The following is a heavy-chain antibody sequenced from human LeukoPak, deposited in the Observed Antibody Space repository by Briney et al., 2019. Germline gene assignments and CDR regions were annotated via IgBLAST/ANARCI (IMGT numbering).Heavy chain of an antibody. Sequence: PGGSLRLSCAVSGFTVSSNYMSWVRQAPGKGLEWVSVIYSGGSTYYADSVKGRFTISRDNSKNTLYVQMNRLRAEDTAVYYCGRGPRSMVRGVINYSGMDVWGQGTTVTVSS. CDR3: GRGPRSMVRGVINYSGMDV. CDR1: GFTVSSNY. D-gene: IGHD3-10*01. J-gene: IGHJ6*02. CDR2: IYSGGST. V-gene: IGHV3-53*01.